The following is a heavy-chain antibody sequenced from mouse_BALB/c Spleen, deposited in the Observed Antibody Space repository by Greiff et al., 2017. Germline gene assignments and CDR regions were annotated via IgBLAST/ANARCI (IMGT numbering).Heavy chain of an antibody. Sequence: SGAELVRPGVSVKISCKGSGYTFTDYAMHWVKQSHAKSLEWIGVISTYYGDASYNQKFKGKATMTVDKSSSTAYMELARLTSEDSAIYYCAREGAYYRYGGSWFAYWGQGTLVTVSA. J-gene: IGHJ3*01. CDR2: ISTYYGDA. D-gene: IGHD2-14*01. V-gene: IGHV1S137*01. CDR3: AREGAYYRYGGSWFAY. CDR1: GYTFTDYA.